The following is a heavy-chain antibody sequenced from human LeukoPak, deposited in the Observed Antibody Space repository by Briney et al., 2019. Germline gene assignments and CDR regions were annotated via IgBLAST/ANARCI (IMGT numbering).Heavy chain of an antibody. CDR1: GGSISSSSYY. V-gene: IGHV4-39*01. Sequence: SETLSLTCTVSGGSISSSSYYWGWIRQPPGKGLKWIGGIYYSGSTYYNPSLKSRVTISVDTSKNQFSLKLSSVTAADTAVYYCARTHRMWFGELSNFDYWGQGTLVTVSS. CDR3: ARTHRMWFGELSNFDY. D-gene: IGHD3-10*01. CDR2: IYYSGST. J-gene: IGHJ4*02.